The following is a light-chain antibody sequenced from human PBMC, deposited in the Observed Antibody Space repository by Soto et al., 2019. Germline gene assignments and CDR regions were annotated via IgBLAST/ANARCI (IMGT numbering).Light chain of an antibody. CDR3: HQFGYSPRT. CDR2: GAS. J-gene: IGKJ1*01. V-gene: IGKV3-15*01. CDR1: QSVSSD. Sequence: EIVMTQSPATLSVSPGERATLSCRASQSVSSDLAWYQQKPGQAPRLLIYGASTRATGIPARFSGSGSGTEFTLTIRRLEPEDFAVYYCHQFGYSPRTFGQGTKVDIK.